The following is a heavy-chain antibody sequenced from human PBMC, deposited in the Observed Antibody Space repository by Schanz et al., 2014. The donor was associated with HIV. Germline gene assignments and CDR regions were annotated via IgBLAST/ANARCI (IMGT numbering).Heavy chain of an antibody. J-gene: IGHJ5*01. CDR3: ARHYGDYGSGWYIKAKWFDP. CDR2: IYYTGNT. V-gene: IGHV4-39*01. D-gene: IGHD6-19*01. Sequence: QVQLQESGPGLVKPSQTLSLTCTVSGGSISSGGYYWAWIRQSPGKGLEWIGTIYYTGNTYYSPPPRSRPSLSIDIPKTQFFWTLPSGTAADTAMYYCARHYGDYGSGWYIKAKWFDPWGQGTRVTVSS. CDR1: GGSISSGGYY.